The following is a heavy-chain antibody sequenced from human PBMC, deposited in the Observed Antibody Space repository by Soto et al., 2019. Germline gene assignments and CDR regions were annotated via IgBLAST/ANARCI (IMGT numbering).Heavy chain of an antibody. CDR3: ARHSPGIAAAEKSPDFDY. V-gene: IGHV4-39*01. Sequence: QLQLQESGPGLVKPSETLSLTCTVSGGSISSSSYYWGWIRQPPGKGLEWIGSIYYSGSTYYNPSLKSRVTKSVDTSKNQFSLKLSSVTAADTAVYYCARHSPGIAAAEKSPDFDYWGQGTLVTVSS. CDR2: IYYSGST. CDR1: GGSISSSSYY. J-gene: IGHJ4*02. D-gene: IGHD6-13*01.